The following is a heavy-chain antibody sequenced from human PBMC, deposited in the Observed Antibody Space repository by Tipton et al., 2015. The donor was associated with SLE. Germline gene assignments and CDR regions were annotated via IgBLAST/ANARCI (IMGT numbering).Heavy chain of an antibody. D-gene: IGHD1-26*01. V-gene: IGHV3-15*01. CDR1: GFTFSNAW. J-gene: IGHJ3*02. Sequence: SLRLSCAASGFTFSNAWMSWVRQAPGKGLEWVGRIKSKTDGGTTGYAAPVKGRFTISRDDSKNTLYLQMNSLKTEDTAVYYCTTRIEMGAFDALDIWGQGTMFTVSS. CDR2: IKSKTDGGTT. CDR3: TTRIEMGAFDALDI.